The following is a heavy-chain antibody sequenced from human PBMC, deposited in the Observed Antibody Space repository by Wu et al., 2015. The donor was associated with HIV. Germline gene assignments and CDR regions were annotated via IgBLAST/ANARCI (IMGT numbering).Heavy chain of an antibody. D-gene: IGHD4-11*01. V-gene: IGHV1-69*13. CDR3: MRRQQLLDQ. CDR1: GGTFSSYT. Sequence: QVQLEQSGAEVKKPGSSVKLSCKAFGGTFSSYTINWVRQGPGQGLEWMGRILPLYGTTDYAQKFRGRVTITADESTNTAYMEIRGLRSDDTAVYYCMRRQQLLDQWGQGTLVTVSS. J-gene: IGHJ4*02. CDR2: ILPLYGTT.